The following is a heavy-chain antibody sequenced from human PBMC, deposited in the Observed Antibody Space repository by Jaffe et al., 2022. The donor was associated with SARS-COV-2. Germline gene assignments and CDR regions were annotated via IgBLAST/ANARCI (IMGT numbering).Heavy chain of an antibody. CDR1: GYTFTGYY. Sequence: QVQLVQSGAEVKKPGASVKVSCKASGYTFTGYYMHWVRQAPGQGLEWMGRINPNSGGTNYAQKFQGRVTMTRDTSISTAYMELSSLRSDDTAVYYCASGYGISSSSEYFFDYWGQGTLVAVSS. CDR2: INPNSGGT. CDR3: ASGYGISSSSEYFFDY. J-gene: IGHJ4*02. D-gene: IGHD6-6*01. V-gene: IGHV1-2*06.